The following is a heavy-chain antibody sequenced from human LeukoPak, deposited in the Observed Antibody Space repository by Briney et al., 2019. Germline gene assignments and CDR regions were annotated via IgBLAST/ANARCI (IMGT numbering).Heavy chain of an antibody. V-gene: IGHV3-48*04. Sequence: GGSLRLSCAASGFTFSSYSMNWVRQAPGKGLEWVSYISSSSSTIYYADSVKGRFTISRDNAKNSLYLQMNSLRAEDTAVYYCAREGDRSYYYGSGSYYNGMDYWGQGTLVTVSS. D-gene: IGHD3-10*01. CDR3: AREGDRSYYYGSGSYYNGMDY. CDR2: ISSSSSTI. J-gene: IGHJ4*02. CDR1: GFTFSSYS.